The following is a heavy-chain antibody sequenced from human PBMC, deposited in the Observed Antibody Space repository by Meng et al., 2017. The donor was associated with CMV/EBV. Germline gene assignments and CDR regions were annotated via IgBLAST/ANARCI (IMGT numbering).Heavy chain of an antibody. CDR1: GYTFTSYD. J-gene: IGHJ4*02. V-gene: IGHV1-8*01. CDR3: ARFRIQLWSPKSELSYYFDY. D-gene: IGHD5-18*01. Sequence: ASVKVSCKASGYTFTSYDINWVRQATGQGLEWMGWMNPNSGNTGYAQKFQGRVTMTRNTSISTAYMELSSLRSEDTAVYYCARFRIQLWSPKSELSYYFDYWGQGTLVTVSS. CDR2: MNPNSGNT.